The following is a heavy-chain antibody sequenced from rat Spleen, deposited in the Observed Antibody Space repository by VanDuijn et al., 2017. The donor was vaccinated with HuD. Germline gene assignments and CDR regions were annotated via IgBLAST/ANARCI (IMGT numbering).Heavy chain of an antibody. Sequence: EVQLVESGGGLVQPGRSLKLSCAASGFTFSNYGMAWVRQAPTKGLEWVASITNSGGSTYYRDSVKGRFTISRDNAKSTLYLQMDSLRSEDTATYYCARHWGYWGQGVMVTVSS. V-gene: IGHV5S13*01. J-gene: IGHJ2*01. D-gene: IGHD4-6*01. CDR1: GFTFSNYG. CDR2: ITNSGGST. CDR3: ARHWGY.